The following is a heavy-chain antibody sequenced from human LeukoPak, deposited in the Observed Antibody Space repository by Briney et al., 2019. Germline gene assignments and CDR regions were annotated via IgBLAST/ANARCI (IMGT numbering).Heavy chain of an antibody. D-gene: IGHD6-13*01. Sequence: SETLSLTCAVYGGSFSGYYWGWIRQPPGKGLEWIGEINHSGSTNYNPSLKSRVTISVDTSKNQFSLKLSSVTAADTAVYYCARHGAAAGTGYYFDYWGQGTLVTVSS. CDR2: INHSGST. CDR3: ARHGAAAGTGYYFDY. V-gene: IGHV4-34*01. J-gene: IGHJ4*02. CDR1: GGSFSGYY.